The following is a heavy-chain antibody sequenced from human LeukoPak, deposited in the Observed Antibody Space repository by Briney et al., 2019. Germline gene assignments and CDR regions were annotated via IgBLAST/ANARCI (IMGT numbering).Heavy chain of an antibody. D-gene: IGHD3-10*01. V-gene: IGHV3-23*01. CDR3: AKDLHGAFDY. CDR2: TSANGINT. CDR1: GFTFSIYG. J-gene: IGHJ4*02. Sequence: HAGGSLRLSCAASGFTFSIYGMSWVRQAPGKGLHWLSATSANGINTYYADSVKGRFTISRDNSKYTLYLHMHSLRADDTALYYCAKDLHGAFDYWGQGILVTVSS.